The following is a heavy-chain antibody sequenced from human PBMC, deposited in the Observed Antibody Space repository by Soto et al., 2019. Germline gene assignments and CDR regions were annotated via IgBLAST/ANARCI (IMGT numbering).Heavy chain of an antibody. V-gene: IGHV4-30-4*01. CDR2: IYYSGST. CDR3: ARTEMTTVTHFDY. CDR1: GGSISSGDYY. J-gene: IGHJ4*02. Sequence: QVQLQESGPGLVKPSQTLSLTCTVSGGSISSGDYYWSWIRQPPGKGLEWIGYIYYSGSTYYNPSLKRRVTISVDTSKNKFSLKLSSVTAADTAVYYCARTEMTTVTHFDYWGQGTLVTVSS. D-gene: IGHD4-17*01.